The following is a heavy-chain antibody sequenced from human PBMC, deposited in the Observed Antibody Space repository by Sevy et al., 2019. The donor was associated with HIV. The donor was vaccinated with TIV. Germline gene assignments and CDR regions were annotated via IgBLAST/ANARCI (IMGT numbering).Heavy chain of an antibody. CDR1: AINIRDYW. D-gene: IGHD3-10*01. Sequence: GGSLRLSCEASAINIRDYWMNWVRQAPGKGLEWVANINPDGSKIYYGDSVKGRFTISRDHSRNTRYLQMDSLRADDTAIYYCVKDVETGRGDFDYWGQGTLVTVSS. CDR3: VKDVETGRGDFDY. CDR2: INPDGSKI. J-gene: IGHJ4*02. V-gene: IGHV3-7*05.